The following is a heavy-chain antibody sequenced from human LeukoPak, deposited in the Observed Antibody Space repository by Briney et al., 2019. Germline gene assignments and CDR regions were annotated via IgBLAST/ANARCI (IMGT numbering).Heavy chain of an antibody. V-gene: IGHV1-2*02. CDR3: ARKGDPGYDY. D-gene: IGHD2-21*01. CDR2: INPDNGGA. Sequence: ASVKVFCKASGYTFTDYYMHWVRQAPGQGLEWMGWINPDNGGADYAPKFQGRGTLTRDTPISTAYMELNRLRSDDTAVYYCARKGDPGYDYWGQGTLVTVSS. J-gene: IGHJ4*02. CDR1: GYTFTDYY.